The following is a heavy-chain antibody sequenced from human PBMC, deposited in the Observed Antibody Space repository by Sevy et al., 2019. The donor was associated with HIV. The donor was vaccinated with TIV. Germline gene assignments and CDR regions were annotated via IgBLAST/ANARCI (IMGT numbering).Heavy chain of an antibody. CDR1: GYTFRNYG. CDR2: ISSYGGNS. CDR3: ARWDTSMVLPLDY. J-gene: IGHJ4*02. V-gene: IGHV1-18*01. Sequence: ASVKVSCKASGYTFRNYGITWVRQAAGQGLEWMGWISSYGGNSQYAQNFQGRVTMTTDTSTSTAYMELNSLRSDDTAVYYCARWDTSMVLPLDYWGQGTLVTVSS. D-gene: IGHD3-10*01.